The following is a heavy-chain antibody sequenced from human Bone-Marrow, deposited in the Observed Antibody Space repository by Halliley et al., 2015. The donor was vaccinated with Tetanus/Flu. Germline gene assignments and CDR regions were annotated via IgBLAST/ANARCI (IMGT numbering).Heavy chain of an antibody. CDR1: GVSLSDYS. V-gene: IGHV4-34*01. D-gene: IGHD1-7*01. Sequence: GLVKPSETLSLTCAVYGVSLSDYSWNWMRQSPGKGLDWIGEIYHSGITHYIPSLKSRVTISIDTSKNQFSLRLTSVTAADTAVYFCARAVMGTLRKPNAFDMWGQGTMVTVSS. CDR2: IYHSGIT. J-gene: IGHJ3*02. CDR3: ARAVMGTLRKPNAFDM.